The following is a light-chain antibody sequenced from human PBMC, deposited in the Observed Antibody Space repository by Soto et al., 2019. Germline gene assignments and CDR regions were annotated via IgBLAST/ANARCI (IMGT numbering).Light chain of an antibody. V-gene: IGKV3-20*01. Sequence: EIVLTQSLGTLSLSPGERATLSCRASQSVSSNYLAWYQQKPGQAPRLPIYGASSRPTGIPDRFSGSGSGTDFTLTISRLEPADFAVYYCQQYGGSSWTFGQGTKVDIK. CDR3: QQYGGSSWT. CDR2: GAS. J-gene: IGKJ1*01. CDR1: QSVSSNY.